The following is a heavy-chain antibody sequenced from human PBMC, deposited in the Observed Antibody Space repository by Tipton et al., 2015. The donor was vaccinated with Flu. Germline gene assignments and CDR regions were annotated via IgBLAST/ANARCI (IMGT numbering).Heavy chain of an antibody. CDR3: ARADCVVRGCHMWWFDP. V-gene: IGHV1-2*06. J-gene: IGHJ5*02. D-gene: IGHD2-21*01. CDR2: INPDSGDT. CDR1: GYTFTDFF. Sequence: VQLVQSGAEVKTPGASVKVFCKASGYTFTDFFIHWVRQAPGQGLEWMGRINPDSGDTDYAQEFQARVTMTRDTSVSIAYMELSRLTSDDTAVYYCARADCVVRGCHMWWFDPWGQGALVTVSS.